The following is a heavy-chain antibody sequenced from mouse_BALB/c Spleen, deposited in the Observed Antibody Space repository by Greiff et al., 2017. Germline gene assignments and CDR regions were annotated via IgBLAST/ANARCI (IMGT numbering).Heavy chain of an antibody. CDR3: ARVDGNYVAWFAY. CDR2: ILPGSGST. J-gene: IGHJ3*01. Sequence: QVQLQQSGAELMKPGASVKISCKATGYTFSSYWIEWVKQRPGHGLEWIGEILPGSGSTNYNEKFKGKATFTADTSSNTAYMQLSSLTSEDSAVYYCARVDGNYVAWFAYWGQGTLVTVSA. V-gene: IGHV1-9*01. D-gene: IGHD2-1*01. CDR1: GYTFSSYW.